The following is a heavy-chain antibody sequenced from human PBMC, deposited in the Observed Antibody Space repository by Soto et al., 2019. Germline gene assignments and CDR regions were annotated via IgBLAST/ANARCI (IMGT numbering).Heavy chain of an antibody. J-gene: IGHJ3*02. Sequence: ASVKVSCKASGYTFASYGISWARKAPGQGLEWMAWISAENGNKNYAQKFQDRVIVTTDTSTSTGYMELRSLRSDDTAVYYCARDKRSSRFYDAFDIWGQGTLVTVSS. CDR1: GYTFASYG. D-gene: IGHD6-13*01. V-gene: IGHV1-18*04. CDR2: ISAENGNK. CDR3: ARDKRSSRFYDAFDI.